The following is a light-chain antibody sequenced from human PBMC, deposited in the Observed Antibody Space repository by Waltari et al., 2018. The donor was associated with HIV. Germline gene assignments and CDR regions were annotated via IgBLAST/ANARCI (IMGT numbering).Light chain of an antibody. CDR3: SSYAGSNNRV. J-gene: IGLJ2*01. V-gene: IGLV2-8*01. CDR1: SSDVGGYHY. Sequence: QSALTQPPSASGSPGQSVTISCPGTSSDVGGYHYVSWSQQHPGKAPKLMIYEVNKRPSGVPDRFSGSKSGNTASLTVSGLQAEDEADYYCSSYAGSNNRVFGGGTKLTVL. CDR2: EVN.